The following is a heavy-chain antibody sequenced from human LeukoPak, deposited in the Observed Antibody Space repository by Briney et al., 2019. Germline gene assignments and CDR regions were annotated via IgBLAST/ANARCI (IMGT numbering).Heavy chain of an antibody. CDR1: GFTFSSYS. D-gene: IGHD4-17*01. CDR3: ARDTLRSRDAFDI. V-gene: IGHV3-21*01. J-gene: IGHJ3*02. CDR2: ISSSSSYI. Sequence: GGSLRLSCSASGFTFSSYSMNWVRQAPGKGLEWVSSISSSSSYIYYADSVKGRFTISRDNAKNSLYLQMNSLRAEDTAVYYCARDTLRSRDAFDIWGQGTMVTVSS.